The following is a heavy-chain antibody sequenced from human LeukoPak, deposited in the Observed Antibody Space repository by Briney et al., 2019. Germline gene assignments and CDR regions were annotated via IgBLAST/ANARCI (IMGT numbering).Heavy chain of an antibody. V-gene: IGHV4-34*01. CDR1: GGSFSGYY. Sequence: SETLSLTCAVYGGSFSGYYWSWIRQPPGKGLEWIGEINHSGSTNYNPSLKSRVTISVDTSKNQFSLKLSSVTAADTAVYYCARRYSYGYYYYYYMDVWGKGTTVTIPS. CDR3: ARRYSYGYYYYYYMDV. J-gene: IGHJ6*03. D-gene: IGHD5-18*01. CDR2: INHSGST.